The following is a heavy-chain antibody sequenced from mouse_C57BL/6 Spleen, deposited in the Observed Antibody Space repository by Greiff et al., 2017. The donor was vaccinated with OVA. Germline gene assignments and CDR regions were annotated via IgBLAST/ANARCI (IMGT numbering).Heavy chain of an antibody. CDR1: GYAFSSYW. D-gene: IGHD2-2*01. CDR2: IYPGDGDT. Sequence: QVQLKESGAELVKPGASVKISCKASGYAFSSYWMNWVKQRPGKGLEWIGQIYPGDGDTNYNGKFKGKATLTADKSSSTAYMQLSSLTSEDSAVYFCAKVYYGYDGGAMDYWGQGTSVTVSS. J-gene: IGHJ4*01. V-gene: IGHV1-80*01. CDR3: AKVYYGYDGGAMDY.